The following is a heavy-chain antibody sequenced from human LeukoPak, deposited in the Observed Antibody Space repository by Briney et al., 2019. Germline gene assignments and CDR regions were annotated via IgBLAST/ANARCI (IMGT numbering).Heavy chain of an antibody. CDR1: GYSISSGYY. Sequence: PSETLSLTCTVSGYSISSGYYWGWIRQPPGKGLVWVGIIYMSGSTYYNPSCKSRVTISVDTSKNQFSLKLSSVTAADTAVYYCARDGGGSYYLDWGQGTLVTVSS. CDR2: IYMSGST. V-gene: IGHV4-38-2*02. CDR3: ARDGGGSYYLD. J-gene: IGHJ4*02. D-gene: IGHD1-26*01.